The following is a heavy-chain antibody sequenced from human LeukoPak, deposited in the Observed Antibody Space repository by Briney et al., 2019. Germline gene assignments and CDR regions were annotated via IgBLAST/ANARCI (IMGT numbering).Heavy chain of an antibody. D-gene: IGHD6-13*01. V-gene: IGHV3-21*04. CDR3: AKRGGLSSSWLKYYFDY. CDR1: GFTFSSYS. J-gene: IGHJ4*02. Sequence: GALRLSCAASGFTFSSYSMNWVRQAPGKGLELVSSINSSSNHIYYAHSVQGRFTNSRDNSKNTLYLQMNSLRAEDTAVYYCAKRGGLSSSWLKYYFDYWGQGTLVTVSS. CDR2: INSSSNHI.